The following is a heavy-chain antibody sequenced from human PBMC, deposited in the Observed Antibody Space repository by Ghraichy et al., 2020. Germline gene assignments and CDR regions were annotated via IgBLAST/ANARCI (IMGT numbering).Heavy chain of an antibody. D-gene: IGHD3-10*01. Sequence: RGSLRLSCAASGFTFSSYSMNWVRQAPGKGLEWVSSISSSSSYIYYADSVKGRFTISRDNAKNSLYLQMNSLRAEDTAVYYCAREVSPYYGSGSYAYWGQGTLVTVSS. CDR2: ISSSSSYI. J-gene: IGHJ4*02. CDR3: AREVSPYYGSGSYAY. CDR1: GFTFSSYS. V-gene: IGHV3-21*01.